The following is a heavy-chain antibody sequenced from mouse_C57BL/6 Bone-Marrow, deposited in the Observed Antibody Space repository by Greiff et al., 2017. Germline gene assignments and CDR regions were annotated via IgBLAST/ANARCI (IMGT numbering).Heavy chain of an antibody. CDR3: TRRGTTVVSYYFDY. CDR2: IRNKANNHAT. V-gene: IGHV6-6*01. Sequence: EVKLVESGGGLVQPGGSMKLSCAASGFTFSDAWMDWVRQSPEKGLEWVAEIRNKANNHATYYAESVKGRFTISRDDPKSSVYLQKNSLRAEDTGIYYCTRRGTTVVSYYFDYWGQGTTLTVSS. J-gene: IGHJ2*01. CDR1: GFTFSDAW. D-gene: IGHD1-1*01.